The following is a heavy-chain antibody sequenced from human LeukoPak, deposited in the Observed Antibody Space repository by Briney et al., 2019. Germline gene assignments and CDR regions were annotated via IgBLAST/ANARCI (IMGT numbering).Heavy chain of an antibody. CDR1: GFSFDDYA. D-gene: IGHD6-13*01. V-gene: IGHV3-9*01. CDR2: ISWNSGSI. CDR3: AKVSGSSSWYPFDL. J-gene: IGHJ4*02. Sequence: GWSLRLSCAASGFSFDDYAMHWVRQPPGKGLEWVSGISWNSGSIGYADSVKGRFTISRDNAKNSLYLQMNSLRAEDTALYYCAKVSGSSSWYPFDLGGQGTLVTVSS.